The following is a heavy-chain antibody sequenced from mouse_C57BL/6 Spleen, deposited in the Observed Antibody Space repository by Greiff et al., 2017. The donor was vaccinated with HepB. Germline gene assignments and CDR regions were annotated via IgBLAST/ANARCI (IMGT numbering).Heavy chain of an antibody. Sequence: VQLKESGAELVRPGASVKLSCTASGFNIKDDYMHWVKQRPEQGLEWIGWIDPENGDTEYASKFQGKATITADTSSNTAYLQLSSLTSEDTAVYYCTLGSSYSYAMDYWGQGTSVTVSS. CDR2: IDPENGDT. J-gene: IGHJ4*01. D-gene: IGHD1-1*01. CDR3: TLGSSYSYAMDY. CDR1: GFNIKDDY. V-gene: IGHV14-4*01.